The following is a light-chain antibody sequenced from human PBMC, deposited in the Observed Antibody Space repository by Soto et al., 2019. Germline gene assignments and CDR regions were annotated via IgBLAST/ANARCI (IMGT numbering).Light chain of an antibody. J-gene: IGKJ5*01. CDR2: GAS. CDR1: QSVSSSY. CDR3: HQRNK. V-gene: IGKV3D-20*02. Sequence: EIVLTQSPGTLSLTPGERATLSCRASQSVSSSYLAWYQQKPGQAPRLLIYGASSRATGIPDQFSGSGSGTDFTLTISRLEPEDFAVYFCHQRNKFGQGTRLEI.